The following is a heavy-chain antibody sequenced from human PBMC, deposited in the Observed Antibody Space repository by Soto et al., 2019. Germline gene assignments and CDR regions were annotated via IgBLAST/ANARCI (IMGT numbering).Heavy chain of an antibody. Sequence: LETLSLTCAVYGGSFSGYYWSWIRQPPGKGLEWIGEINHSGSTNYNPSLKSRVTISVDTSKNQFSLKLSSVTAADTAVYYCARGRKKYCSGGSCTGGYYYYMDVWGKGTTVTVSS. CDR2: INHSGST. D-gene: IGHD2-15*01. CDR1: GGSFSGYY. J-gene: IGHJ6*03. CDR3: ARGRKKYCSGGSCTGGYYYYMDV. V-gene: IGHV4-34*01.